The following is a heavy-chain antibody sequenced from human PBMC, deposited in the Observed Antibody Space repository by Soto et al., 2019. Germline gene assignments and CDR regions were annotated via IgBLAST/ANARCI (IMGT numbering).Heavy chain of an antibody. CDR1: GYPVTAYY. J-gene: IGHJ3*02. CDR3: ARGGGVGVAGSAAFDM. D-gene: IGHD3-3*01. CDR2: INPATGAA. V-gene: IGHV1-2*02. Sequence: QLHLVHSGAVVKKPGASVTVSCSASGYPVTAYYMHWVRQAPGRGLEGMGGINPATGAAKYTQTFPGRVSMTGATSRGTVFMEPSGPTSEDTAVFFCARGGGVGVAGSAAFDMWGQGTLVTVSS.